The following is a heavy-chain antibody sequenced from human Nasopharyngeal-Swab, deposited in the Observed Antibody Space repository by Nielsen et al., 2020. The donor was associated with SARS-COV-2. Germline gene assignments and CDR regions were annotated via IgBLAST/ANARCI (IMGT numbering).Heavy chain of an antibody. CDR2: INPNSGGT. CDR1: GYTSTGYY. D-gene: IGHD6-19*01. J-gene: IGHJ6*02. CDR3: ARAMGSGSLSDWYYYYGMDV. V-gene: IGHV1-2*02. Sequence: VSVQVFCNASGYTSTGYYMHWVRQAPGQGLQWMGWINPNSGGTNYAQNLQGRVTTTTDTSTSTAYMELRSLRSDDTAVYYCARAMGSGSLSDWYYYYGMDVWGQGTTVTVSS.